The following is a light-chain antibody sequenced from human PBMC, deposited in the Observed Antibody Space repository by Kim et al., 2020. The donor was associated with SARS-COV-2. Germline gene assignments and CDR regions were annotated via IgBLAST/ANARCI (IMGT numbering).Light chain of an antibody. CDR1: QSISMS. V-gene: IGKV3-11*01. J-gene: IGKJ5*01. CDR3: QQHGSWPPIT. Sequence: FPGGSAAPSCRASQSISMSLGSYQQKRGQTPRLIIYGASNRSPGIPARFSGSGPGTSFTLTITNLEPEDFALYYCQQHGSWPPITFGQGTRLEIK. CDR2: GAS.